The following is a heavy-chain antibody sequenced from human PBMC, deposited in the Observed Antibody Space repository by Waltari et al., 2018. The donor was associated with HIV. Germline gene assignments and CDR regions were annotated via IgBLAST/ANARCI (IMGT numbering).Heavy chain of an antibody. D-gene: IGHD3-10*01. CDR3: ARDDLNVRRAFDI. CDR2: INSNSGTI. V-gene: IGHV3-48*03. J-gene: IGHJ3*02. CDR1: GFPFFLYE. Sequence: EQLVESGGGLVRPGGSLRPSVVASGFPFFLYEFSWVRQAPGKGLEWISYINSNSGTIHYADSVKGRFTISRDNAKSSLYLQMRNLTGEDTAVYYCARDDLNVRRAFDIWGQGTMVTVSS.